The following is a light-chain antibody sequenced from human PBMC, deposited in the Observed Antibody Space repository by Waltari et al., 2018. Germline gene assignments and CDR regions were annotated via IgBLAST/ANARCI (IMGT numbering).Light chain of an antibody. CDR3: TSYTSSTTWV. J-gene: IGLJ3*02. CDR2: EVS. V-gene: IGLV2-14*01. CDR1: SSDVGSYNF. Sequence: QSALTQPASVSGSPGQSITISCIGTSSDVGSYNFVSWYQQHPGKAPKFMICEVSNRPPGVSNRFSGSQSGNTASLTIAGLQAEDEADYYCTSYTSSTTWVFGGGTKLTVL.